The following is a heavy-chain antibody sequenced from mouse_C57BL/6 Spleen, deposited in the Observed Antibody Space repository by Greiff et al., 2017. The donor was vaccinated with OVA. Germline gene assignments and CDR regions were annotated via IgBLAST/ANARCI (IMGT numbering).Heavy chain of an antibody. CDR1: GYTFTDYN. CDR2: INPNNGGT. V-gene: IGHV1-22*01. D-gene: IGHD2-1*01. Sequence: VQLQQSGPELVKPGASVKMSCKASGYTFTDYNMHWVKQSHGKSLEWIGYINPNNGGTSYNQKFKGKATLTVNKSSSTAYMELRSLTSEDSAVYYCGRSRVYYGNPYYFDYWGQGTTLTVSS. J-gene: IGHJ2*01. CDR3: GRSRVYYGNPYYFDY.